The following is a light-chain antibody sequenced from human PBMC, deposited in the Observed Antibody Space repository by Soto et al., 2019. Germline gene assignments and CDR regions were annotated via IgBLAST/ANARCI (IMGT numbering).Light chain of an antibody. CDR1: NSDVGGYNF. V-gene: IGLV2-11*01. CDR2: DVT. CDR3: CSXVDIYNYV. J-gene: IGLJ1*01. Sequence: SVLTQPRSVSGSPGQSVTISCAGTNSDVGGYNFVSWYQQHPGTAPKLMIYDVTKRPSGVPDRFSGSKSGNTASLTISGLQAEDGADYYCCSXVDIYNYVFGT.